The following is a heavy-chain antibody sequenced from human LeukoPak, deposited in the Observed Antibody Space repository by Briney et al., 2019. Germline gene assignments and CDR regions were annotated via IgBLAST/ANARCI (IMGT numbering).Heavy chain of an antibody. CDR3: ARVGIAVAGTYYFDY. CDR2: MNPNSGNT. CDR1: GYTFTSYD. V-gene: IGHV1-8*01. D-gene: IGHD6-19*01. Sequence: ASVKVSCKASGYTFTSYDINWVRQATGQGLEWRGWMNPNSGNTGYAQKFQGRVTMTRNTSISTAYMELSGLRSEDTAVYYCARVGIAVAGTYYFDYWGQGTLVTVSS. J-gene: IGHJ4*02.